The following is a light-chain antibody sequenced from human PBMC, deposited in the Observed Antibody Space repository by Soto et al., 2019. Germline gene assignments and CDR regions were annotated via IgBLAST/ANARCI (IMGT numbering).Light chain of an antibody. Sequence: EIVMTQSPATLSLSPGERATLSCRASQSVSSYLAWYQQKPGQAPRLLIYGASTRATGVPARFSGGGSGTEFTLIIISLQSEDFAVYYCQQYDNPPYTFGQGTKVEIK. J-gene: IGKJ2*01. CDR2: GAS. CDR1: QSVSSY. V-gene: IGKV3-15*01. CDR3: QQYDNPPYT.